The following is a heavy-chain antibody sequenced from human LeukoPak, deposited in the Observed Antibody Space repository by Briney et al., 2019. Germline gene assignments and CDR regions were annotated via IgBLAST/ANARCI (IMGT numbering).Heavy chain of an antibody. CDR1: GGSMSPYH. V-gene: IGHV4-59*08. CDR2: IYYSGST. D-gene: IGHD3-10*01. J-gene: IGHJ4*02. Sequence: PSETLSLTCTVSGGSMSPYHWGWIRQPPGKGLEWTGYIYYSGSTNYNPSLKSRVTISVDTSKNQFSLKLTSVTAADTAVYYCARHWLDSGTPDRFDYWGQGTLVTVSS. CDR3: ARHWLDSGTPDRFDY.